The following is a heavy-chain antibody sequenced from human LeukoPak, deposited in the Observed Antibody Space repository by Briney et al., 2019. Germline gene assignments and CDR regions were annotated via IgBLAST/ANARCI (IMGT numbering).Heavy chain of an antibody. Sequence: ASVKVSCKASGGTFSSYAISWVRQAPGQGLEWMGGIIPIFGTANYAQKFQGRVTITADESTRTAYMELGSLRSEDTAVYYCASSASGRLLWFAFDPWGQGTLVTVSS. CDR3: ASSASGRLLWFAFDP. CDR2: IIPIFGTA. CDR1: GGTFSSYA. D-gene: IGHD3-10*01. J-gene: IGHJ5*02. V-gene: IGHV1-69*13.